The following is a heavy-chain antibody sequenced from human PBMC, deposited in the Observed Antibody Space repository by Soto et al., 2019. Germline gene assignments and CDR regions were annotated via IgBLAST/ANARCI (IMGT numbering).Heavy chain of an antibody. J-gene: IGHJ4*02. V-gene: IGHV3-30-3*01. CDR2: ISYDGSNK. CDR1: GFTFSSYE. CDR3: AKDRYSGYEEPAPDY. D-gene: IGHD5-12*01. Sequence: PGGSLRLSCAASGFTFSSYEMNWVRQAPGKGLEWVAVISYDGSNKYYADSVKGRFTISRDNSKNTLYLQMNSLRAEDTAVYYCAKDRYSGYEEPAPDYWGQGTLVTVSS.